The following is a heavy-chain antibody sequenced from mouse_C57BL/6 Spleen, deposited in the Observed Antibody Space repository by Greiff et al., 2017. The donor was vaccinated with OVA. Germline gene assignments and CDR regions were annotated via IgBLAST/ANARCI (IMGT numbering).Heavy chain of an antibody. J-gene: IGHJ3*01. CDR3: ANYYGSTFAY. CDR2: ISSGSSTI. D-gene: IGHD1-1*01. CDR1: GFTFSDYG. Sequence: EVKLVESGGGLVKPGGSLKLSCAASGFTFSDYGMHWVRQAPEKGLEWVAYISSGSSTIYYADTVKGRFTISRDNAKNTLFLQMTSLRSEDTAMYYCANYYGSTFAYWGQGTLVTVSA. V-gene: IGHV5-17*01.